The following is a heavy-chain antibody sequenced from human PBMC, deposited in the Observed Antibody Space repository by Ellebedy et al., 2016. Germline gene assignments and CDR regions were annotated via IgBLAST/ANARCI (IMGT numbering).Heavy chain of an antibody. V-gene: IGHV3-73*01. D-gene: IGHD3-10*01. CDR3: TRLRYYYGSGSTGFDY. CDR1: GFTFSGSA. J-gene: IGHJ4*02. Sequence: GESLKISXAASGFTFSGSAMHWVRQASGKGLEWVGRIRSKANSYATAYAASVKGRFTISRDDSKNTAYLQMNSLKTEDTAVYYCTRLRYYYGSGSTGFDYWGQGTLVTVSS. CDR2: IRSKANSYAT.